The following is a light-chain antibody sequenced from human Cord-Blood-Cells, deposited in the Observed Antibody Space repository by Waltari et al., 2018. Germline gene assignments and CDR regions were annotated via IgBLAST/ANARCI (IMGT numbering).Light chain of an antibody. CDR2: EVS. J-gene: IGLJ1*01. CDR1: SSDVGGYNY. Sequence: QSALTQPASVSGSPGQSITISCTGTSSDVGGYNYVSWYQQHPGKAPKLMIYEVSNRPAGFSNRFAGSSSGNTASLTISGLQAEDEADYYCSSYTSSSTLVFGTGTKVTVL. CDR3: SSYTSSSTLV. V-gene: IGLV2-14*01.